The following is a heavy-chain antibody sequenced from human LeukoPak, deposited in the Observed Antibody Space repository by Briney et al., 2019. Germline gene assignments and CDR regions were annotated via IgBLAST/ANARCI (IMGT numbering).Heavy chain of an antibody. CDR3: ARDQFRESYYYYGMDV. D-gene: IGHD3-10*01. J-gene: IGHJ6*02. V-gene: IGHV3-74*01. Sequence: PGGSLRLSCAASGLTFSSHWMHWVRRAPGKGLVWVSRITNDGSSTTYADSVKGRFTISRDNAKNMLYLQVNSLRAEDTAVYYCARDQFRESYYYYGMDVWGQGTTVTVSS. CDR2: ITNDGSST. CDR1: GLTFSSHW.